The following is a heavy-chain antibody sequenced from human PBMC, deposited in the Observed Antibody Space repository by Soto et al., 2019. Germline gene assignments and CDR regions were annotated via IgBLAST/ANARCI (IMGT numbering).Heavy chain of an antibody. CDR3: ARLALGPYAFDI. Sequence: ETLSLTCTVSGGSISSSSYYWGWIRQPPGKGLEWIGSIYYSGSTYYNPSLKSRVTISVDTSKNQFSLKLSSVTAADTAVYYCARLALGPYAFDIWGQGTMVTVSS. CDR1: GGSISSSSYY. D-gene: IGHD3-3*01. J-gene: IGHJ3*02. V-gene: IGHV4-39*01. CDR2: IYYSGST.